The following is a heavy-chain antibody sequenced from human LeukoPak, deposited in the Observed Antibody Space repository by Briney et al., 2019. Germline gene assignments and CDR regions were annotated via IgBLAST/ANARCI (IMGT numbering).Heavy chain of an antibody. CDR1: GFAFSSYA. Sequence: GGSLRLSCAASGFAFSSYAMHWVRQAPGEGLEYVSAISSNGGSTYYANSVKGRFTISRDNSKNTLYLQMGSLRAEDMAVYYCARGTERWLQSHFDYWGQGTLVTVSS. CDR2: ISSNGGST. J-gene: IGHJ4*02. D-gene: IGHD5-24*01. CDR3: ARGTERWLQSHFDY. V-gene: IGHV3-64*01.